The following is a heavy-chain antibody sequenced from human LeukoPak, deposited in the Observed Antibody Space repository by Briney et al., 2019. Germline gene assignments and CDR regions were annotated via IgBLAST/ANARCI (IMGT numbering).Heavy chain of an antibody. Sequence: GGSLRLSCAASGFIVSDDYISWVRQTPGEGLEWGSVIYSGGATFYADSVKGRFTISRDNSKNTVHLQMNSLRAEDTAVYYCASGGKYCTGGACYGDWGQGTLVTVSS. CDR2: IYSGGAT. J-gene: IGHJ4*02. D-gene: IGHD2-8*02. V-gene: IGHV3-53*01. CDR3: ASGGKYCTGGACYGD. CDR1: GFIVSDDY.